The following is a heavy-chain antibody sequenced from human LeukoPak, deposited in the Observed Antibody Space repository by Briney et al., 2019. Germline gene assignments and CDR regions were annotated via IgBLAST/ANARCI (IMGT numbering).Heavy chain of an antibody. CDR2: ISGSGANT. Sequence: GGSLRLSCVASGFSFSSYGMSWVRQAPGKGLEWVSVISGSGANTYYADSVRGRFTISRDKSRNTLYLQMNSLRAEDTAVYYCARAGGALYPFFDYWGQGTLVTVSS. CDR1: GFSFSSYG. J-gene: IGHJ4*02. D-gene: IGHD1-26*01. V-gene: IGHV3-23*01. CDR3: ARAGGALYPFFDY.